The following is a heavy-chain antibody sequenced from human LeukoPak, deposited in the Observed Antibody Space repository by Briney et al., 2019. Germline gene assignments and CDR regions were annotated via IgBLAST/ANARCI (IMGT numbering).Heavy chain of an antibody. J-gene: IGHJ6*03. CDR1: GGSFSGYS. V-gene: IGHV4-34*01. Sequence: SVNLSLTCAVYGGSFSGYSWTWIRQSPGKGLEWIGKINYSGNTNYNPSLQSRLIISVDTSKNQFSLNLTSVTAADTGVYYCAREWASWYYYMDVWGTGTTVSV. CDR3: AREWASWYYYMDV. CDR2: INYSGNT. D-gene: IGHD1-26*01.